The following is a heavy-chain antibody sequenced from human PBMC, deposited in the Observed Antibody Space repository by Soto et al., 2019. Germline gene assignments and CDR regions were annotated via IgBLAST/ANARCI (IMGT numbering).Heavy chain of an antibody. CDR1: GGSVSSGSYY. V-gene: IGHV4-61*01. CDR3: ARARSGYETPPFDY. CDR2: IYYSGST. D-gene: IGHD5-12*01. J-gene: IGHJ4*02. Sequence: SETLSLTCTVSGGSVSSGSYYWSWIRQPPGKGLEWIGYIYYSGSTNYNPSLKSRVTISVDTSKNQFSLKLSSVTAADTAVYYCARARSGYETPPFDYWGQGTLVTVSS.